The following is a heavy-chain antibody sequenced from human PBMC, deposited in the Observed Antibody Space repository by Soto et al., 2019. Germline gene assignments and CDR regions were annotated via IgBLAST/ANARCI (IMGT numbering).Heavy chain of an antibody. CDR3: TTGSSSTKGWFDP. J-gene: IGHJ5*02. CDR1: GFTFSNAW. V-gene: IGHV3-15*01. Sequence: EVQLLESGGGLVQPGGSLRLSCAASGFTFSNAWMSWVRQAPGKGLEWVGRIKSKTDGGTTDYAAPVKGRFTISRDDSKNTLYLQMNSLKTEDTAVYYCTTGSSSTKGWFDPWGQGTLVTVSS. CDR2: IKSKTDGGTT. D-gene: IGHD2-2*01.